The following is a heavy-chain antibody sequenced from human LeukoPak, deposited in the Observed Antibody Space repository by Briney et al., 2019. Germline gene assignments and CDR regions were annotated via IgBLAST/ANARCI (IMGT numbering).Heavy chain of an antibody. V-gene: IGHV1-18*04. J-gene: IGHJ6*04. D-gene: IGHD2-2*01. CDR1: GYTFTSYG. CDR3: ARVGVPAAMLVGDYYYYGMDV. Sequence: GASVKVSCKASGYTFTSYGISWVRQAPGQGLEWMGWISAYNGNTNYAQKLQGRVTMTTDTSTSTAYMELRSLRSDDTAVYYCARVGVPAAMLVGDYYYYGMDVWGKGTTVTVPS. CDR2: ISAYNGNT.